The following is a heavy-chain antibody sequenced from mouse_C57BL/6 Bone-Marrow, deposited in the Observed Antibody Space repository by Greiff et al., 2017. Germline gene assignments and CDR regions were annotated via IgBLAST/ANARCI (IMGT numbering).Heavy chain of an antibody. V-gene: IGHV1-55*01. CDR1: GYTFTSYW. CDR3: ARQLRRWFAY. Sequence: QVQLQQPGAELVKPGASVKMSCKASGYTFTSYWITWVKQRPGQGLEWIGDIYPGSGSTYYNEKFKSKATLTVDTSSSTDSMRLSRLASEDSAVYCCARQLRRWFAYWGRGTLVTVSA. CDR2: IYPGSGST. D-gene: IGHD3-2*02. J-gene: IGHJ3*01.